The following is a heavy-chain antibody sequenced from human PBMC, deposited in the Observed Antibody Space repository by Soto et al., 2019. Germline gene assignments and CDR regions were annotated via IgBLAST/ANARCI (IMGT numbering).Heavy chain of an antibody. J-gene: IGHJ3*02. CDR3: ARDVRGYTGYDFGAIDI. V-gene: IGHV1-3*01. CDR1: GYIFTSYA. Sequence: QVQLVQSGAEVKKPGTSVKISCKASGYIFTSYAMHWVRQVPGQRLEWMGWINAGNGYTKYSQKFQGITTITRDPSASTIYVELGSLRSEDTAVYYCARDVRGYTGYDFGAIDIWGQGTMVSVSS. D-gene: IGHD5-12*01. CDR2: INAGNGYT.